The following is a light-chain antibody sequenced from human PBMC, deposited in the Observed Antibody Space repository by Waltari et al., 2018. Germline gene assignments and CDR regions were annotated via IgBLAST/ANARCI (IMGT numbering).Light chain of an antibody. J-gene: IGKJ1*01. CDR1: QSISKY. V-gene: IGKV3-20*01. Sequence: EIVLTQSPGTPSLSPGERATLSCRASQSISKYLAWYQQKPGQAPRLLIYHASSRAAGIPDRFSGSGSGTDFSLTISRLEPEDFAVYYCQHYESLPVTFGQGTKV. CDR3: QHYESLPVT. CDR2: HAS.